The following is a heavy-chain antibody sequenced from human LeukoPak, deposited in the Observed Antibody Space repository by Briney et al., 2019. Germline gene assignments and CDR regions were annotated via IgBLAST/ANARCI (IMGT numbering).Heavy chain of an antibody. Sequence: PGGSLRLSCAASGFTFSDYYMSWIRQAPGKGLEWVSYISSSGSTIYYADSVKGRFTISRDNSKNTLYLQMNSLRAEDTAVYYCAKEVSRGYSYGYVVDYWGQGTLVTVSS. J-gene: IGHJ4*02. V-gene: IGHV3-11*01. CDR2: ISSSGSTI. D-gene: IGHD5-18*01. CDR3: AKEVSRGYSYGYVVDY. CDR1: GFTFSDYY.